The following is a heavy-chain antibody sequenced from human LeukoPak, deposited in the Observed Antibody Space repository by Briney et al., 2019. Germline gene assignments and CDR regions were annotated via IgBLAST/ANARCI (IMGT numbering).Heavy chain of an antibody. V-gene: IGHV3-11*01. CDR2: INIGGTHT. Sequence: WGSPRLSCAPSAPTFNDYYTRCISHPPGNGREWLSYINIGGTHTHYPDSVKGRFTISRDKAKKSLYLEMNNLRAEDTAVYYCATDGAGFDTWGQGVLVTVSS. J-gene: IGHJ5*02. CDR1: APTFNDYY. CDR3: ATDGAGFDT.